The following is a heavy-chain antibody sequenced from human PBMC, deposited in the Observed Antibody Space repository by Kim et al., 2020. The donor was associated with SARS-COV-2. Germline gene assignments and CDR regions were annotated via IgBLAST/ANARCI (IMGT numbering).Heavy chain of an antibody. V-gene: IGHV4-61*01. CDR2: IYYYSGST. CDR1: GDSVSRSKYF. CDR3: AKEGESSSLTF. Sequence: SETLSLTCSVSGDSVSRSKYFWSWIRQAPGKGLEWIGYIYYYSGSTDYSPSLKSRVTISVDTSKNQFSLRLTSVTAADTAVYYCAKEGESSSLTFWGRGT. D-gene: IGHD6-13*01. J-gene: IGHJ4*02.